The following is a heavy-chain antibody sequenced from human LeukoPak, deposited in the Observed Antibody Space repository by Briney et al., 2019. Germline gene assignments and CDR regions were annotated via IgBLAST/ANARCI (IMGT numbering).Heavy chain of an antibody. Sequence: SETLSLTCTVSGGSISSYYWSWIRQPPGKGLEWIGYIYYSGSTNYNPSLKSRVTISVDTSKNQFSLKLSSVTAADTAVYYCAGSQTAYDSPTRYWGQGTLVTVSS. D-gene: IGHD3-22*01. CDR3: AGSQTAYDSPTRY. CDR1: GGSISSYY. CDR2: IYYSGST. V-gene: IGHV4-59*08. J-gene: IGHJ4*02.